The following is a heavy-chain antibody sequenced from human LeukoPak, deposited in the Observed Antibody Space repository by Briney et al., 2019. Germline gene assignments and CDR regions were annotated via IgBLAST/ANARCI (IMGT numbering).Heavy chain of an antibody. CDR3: ARDWNIVVVPAAVWFDP. CDR2: ISGSGGNT. J-gene: IGHJ5*02. CDR1: GFIFNNYA. Sequence: GGSLRLSCAASGFIFNNYAMSWVRQAPGRGLEWVSAISGSGGNTYYADSVKGRFTISRDNAKNSLYLQMNSLRAEDTAVYYCARDWNIVVVPAAVWFDPWGQGTLVTVSS. D-gene: IGHD2-2*01. V-gene: IGHV3-23*01.